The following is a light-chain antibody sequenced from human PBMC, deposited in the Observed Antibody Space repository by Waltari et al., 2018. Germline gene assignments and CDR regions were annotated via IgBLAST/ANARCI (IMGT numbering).Light chain of an antibody. CDR2: DVS. J-gene: IGLJ2*01. CDR1: SSDVGAYNY. V-gene: IGLV2-14*03. Sequence: QSALTQPASVSGSPGQSITLPCTGTSSDVGAYNYVSWYQQHPGKAPKLMLSDVSDRPSGVSIRFSGSKSGNTASLTISVLQAEDEADYFCMSYTSSSSWIFGGGTKLTVL. CDR3: MSYTSSSSWI.